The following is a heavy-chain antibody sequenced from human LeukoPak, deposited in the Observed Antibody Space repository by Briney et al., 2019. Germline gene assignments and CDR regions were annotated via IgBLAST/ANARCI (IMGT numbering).Heavy chain of an antibody. CDR2: ISGSGGST. J-gene: IGHJ5*02. Sequence: AGGSLRLSCAASGFTLSSYAMSWVRQAPGKGLEWVSAISGSGGSTYYADSVKGRFTISRDNSKNTLYLQMNSLRAEDTAVYYCATFGDYYDSSGYSWGQGTLVTVSS. CDR3: ATFGDYYDSSGYS. V-gene: IGHV3-23*01. D-gene: IGHD3-22*01. CDR1: GFTLSSYA.